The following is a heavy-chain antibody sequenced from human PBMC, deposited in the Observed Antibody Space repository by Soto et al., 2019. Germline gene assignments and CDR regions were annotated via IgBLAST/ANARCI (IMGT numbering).Heavy chain of an antibody. CDR2: IYWDDDK. CDR1: GCSLSTSAVG. CDR3: AHHLEATNFDY. Sequence: SGPTLVNPTQTLTLTCNFSGCSLSTSAVGVGWIRQPPRKALEWLALIYWDDDKRYSPSLRSRLTITKDTSKNQVVLTMTNMDPVDTATYYCAHHLEATNFDYWGQGTMVTVSS. J-gene: IGHJ4*02. V-gene: IGHV2-5*02. D-gene: IGHD5-12*01.